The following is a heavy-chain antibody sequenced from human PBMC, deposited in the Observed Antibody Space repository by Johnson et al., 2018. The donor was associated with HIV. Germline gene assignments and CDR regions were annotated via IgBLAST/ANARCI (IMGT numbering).Heavy chain of an antibody. J-gene: IGHJ3*02. D-gene: IGHD6-13*01. Sequence: QVQLVESGGGVVQPGRSLRLSCAASGFTFSSYAMPWVRQAPGKGLEWVAVISYDGSNKYYADSVKGRFTISRDNSKNTLYLQMHSLRAEDTAVYYCARDRRGHLSWSSDAFDIWGQGTMVTVSS. CDR2: ISYDGSNK. CDR1: GFTFSSYA. CDR3: ARDRRGHLSWSSDAFDI. V-gene: IGHV3-30-3*01.